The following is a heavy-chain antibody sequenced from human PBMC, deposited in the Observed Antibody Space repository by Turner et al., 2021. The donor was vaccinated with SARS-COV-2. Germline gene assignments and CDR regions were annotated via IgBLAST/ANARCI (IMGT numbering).Heavy chain of an antibody. CDR1: GGSISRYY. CDR3: ARGFDY. Sequence: QVQLQESGPGLVKPSETLSLTCTVSGGSISRYYWSWIRQPPGKGLEWIGYIYYGGSTNYHPALKSRVTLSVDTSKNPFSLKLSSVTAADTAVYYCARGFDYWGQGTLVTVSS. J-gene: IGHJ4*02. V-gene: IGHV4-59*01. CDR2: IYYGGST.